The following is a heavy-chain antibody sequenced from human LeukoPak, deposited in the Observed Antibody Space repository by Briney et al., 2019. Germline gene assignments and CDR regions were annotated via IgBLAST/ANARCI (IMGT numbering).Heavy chain of an antibody. CDR1: GFTFSSYA. Sequence: PGGSLRLSCAASGFTFSSYAMSWVRQAPGKGLEWVSAISGSGGSTYYADSVKGRFTISRDNSKNTLYLQMNSLRAEDTAVYYCAKDPYCSSTSCSDYWGQGTLVIVSS. V-gene: IGHV3-23*01. D-gene: IGHD2-2*01. J-gene: IGHJ4*02. CDR3: AKDPYCSSTSCSDY. CDR2: ISGSGGST.